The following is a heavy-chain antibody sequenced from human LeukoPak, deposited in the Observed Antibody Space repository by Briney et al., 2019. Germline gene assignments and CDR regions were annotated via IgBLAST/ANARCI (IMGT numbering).Heavy chain of an antibody. Sequence: SETLSLTCAVSGASISSHYRSCIRPPPGKGLEWIGYTSGTISDNPSLKSRVVVSVDPPQNQVSLSLTSVTAADTAVYYRARVLAIFGLDTTDFYMDVWGKGTTVTVSS. V-gene: IGHV4-59*11. CDR3: ARVLAIFGLDTTDFYMDV. D-gene: IGHD3/OR15-3a*01. CDR2: TSGTI. CDR1: GASISSHY. J-gene: IGHJ6*03.